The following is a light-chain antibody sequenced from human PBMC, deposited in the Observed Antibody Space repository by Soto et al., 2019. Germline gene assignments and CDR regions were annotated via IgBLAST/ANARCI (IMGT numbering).Light chain of an antibody. CDR3: QQYHDWPPT. J-gene: IGKJ1*01. CDR1: QSVRSN. CDR2: GAS. V-gene: IGKV3-15*01. Sequence: EIVMTQSPATLSASPGERATLSCRASQSVRSNLACYQQKPGQAPRLLIYGASTRATGIPARFSGSGSGTEFTLSIGSLQSEDFAVYYCQQYHDWPPTFGQGTKVDIK.